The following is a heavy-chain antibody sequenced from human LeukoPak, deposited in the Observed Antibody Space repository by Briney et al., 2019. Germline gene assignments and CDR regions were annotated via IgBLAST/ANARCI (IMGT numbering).Heavy chain of an antibody. Sequence: SETLSLTCAVYGGSFSGYYWSWIRQPPGKGLEWIGEINHSGSTNYNPSLKSRVTISVDTSKNQFSLKLSSVTAADTAVYYCARVESDCSGGSCYSYFDYWGQGTLVTVSS. CDR2: INHSGST. D-gene: IGHD2-15*01. CDR1: GGSFSGYY. J-gene: IGHJ4*02. CDR3: ARVESDCSGGSCYSYFDY. V-gene: IGHV4-34*01.